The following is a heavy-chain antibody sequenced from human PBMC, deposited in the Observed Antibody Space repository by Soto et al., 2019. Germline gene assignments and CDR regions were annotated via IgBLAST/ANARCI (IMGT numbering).Heavy chain of an antibody. V-gene: IGHV3-74*01. D-gene: IGHD3-10*01. Sequence: GGSLRLSCAASGFTFSSYWMHWVRQAPGKGLVWVSRMNEDGGTTDYADSVKGRFTISRDNAKNTLYLEMNSLRVEDTAVYYCASDLSGRADVWGQGTTVTVSS. CDR2: MNEDGGTT. CDR3: ASDLSGRADV. J-gene: IGHJ6*02. CDR1: GFTFSSYW.